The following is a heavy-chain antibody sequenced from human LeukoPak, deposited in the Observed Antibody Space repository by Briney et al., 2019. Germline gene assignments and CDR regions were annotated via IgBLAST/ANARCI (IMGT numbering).Heavy chain of an antibody. D-gene: IGHD3-10*01. V-gene: IGHV3-53*05. CDR1: GFTVSSNY. CDR3: AKDITPSPGSGWFDY. Sequence: GGSLRLSCAASGFTVSSNYMSWVRQAPGKGLEWVSVIYSGGSTYYADSVKGRFTISRDNSKNSLYLQMNSLRAEDTALYYCAKDITPSPGSGWFDYWGQGTLVTVSS. J-gene: IGHJ5*01. CDR2: IYSGGST.